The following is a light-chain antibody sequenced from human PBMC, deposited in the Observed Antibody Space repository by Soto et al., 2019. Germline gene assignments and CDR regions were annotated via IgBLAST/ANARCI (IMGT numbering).Light chain of an antibody. Sequence: EILLTQSQATLSVSPGETATLSCLASQSVSTKLAWYQQKPGQAPRLLINDASTRATGVPARFSGWGSGTEFTLTISSLQSEDFAVYYCQQYHNWPPITFGQGTRLEI. V-gene: IGKV3-15*01. CDR3: QQYHNWPPIT. CDR1: QSVSTK. J-gene: IGKJ5*01. CDR2: DAS.